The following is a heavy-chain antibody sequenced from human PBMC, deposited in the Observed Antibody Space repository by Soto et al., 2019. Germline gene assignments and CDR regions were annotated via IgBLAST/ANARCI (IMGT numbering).Heavy chain of an antibody. V-gene: IGHV3-30*18. D-gene: IGHD1-1*01. CDR2: ISYDGSNK. CDR1: GFTFSSYG. CDR3: AKSLYNIVAVPNY. Sequence: PGGSLRLSCAASGFTFSSYGMHWVRQAPGKGLEWVAVISYDGSNKYYADSVKGRFTISRDNSKNTLYLQMNSLRAEDTAVYYCAKSLYNIVAVPNYWGQGTLVTVSS. J-gene: IGHJ4*02.